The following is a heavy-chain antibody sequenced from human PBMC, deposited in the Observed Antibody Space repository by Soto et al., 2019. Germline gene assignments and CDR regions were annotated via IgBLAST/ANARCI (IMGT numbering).Heavy chain of an antibody. CDR2: VHYSGGA. CDR1: GVPIHNSHSF. J-gene: IGHJ5*01. V-gene: IGHV4-39*01. D-gene: IGHD2-15*01. CDR3: GRVVEGATRHTDFDS. Sequence: KTSETLSLTCAVSGVPIHNSHSFWGWIRQPPGKGLEFIGSVHYSGGANYNPSLKSRVTVSIDTSNNQFSLRVNSVTAADTAVYYCGRVVEGATRHTDFDSWGQGILVTVS.